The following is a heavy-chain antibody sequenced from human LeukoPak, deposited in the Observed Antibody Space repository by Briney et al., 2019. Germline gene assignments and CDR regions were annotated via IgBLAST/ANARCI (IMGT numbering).Heavy chain of an antibody. D-gene: IGHD2-2*01. CDR2: IYYSGST. J-gene: IGHJ3*02. V-gene: IGHV4-59*01. CDR1: GGSISSYY. CDR3: ARSSTSCYVCRPDAFDI. Sequence: SETLSLTCTVSGGSISSYYWSWIRQPPGKGLEWIGYIYYSGSTNYNPSLKSRVTISVDTSKNQFSLKLSSVTAADTAVYYCARSSTSCYVCRPDAFDIWGHGTMVTVPS.